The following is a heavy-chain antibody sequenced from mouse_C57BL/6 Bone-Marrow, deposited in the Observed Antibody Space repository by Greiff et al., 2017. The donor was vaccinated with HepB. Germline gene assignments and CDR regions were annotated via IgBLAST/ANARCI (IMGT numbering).Heavy chain of an antibody. Sequence: QVQLQQSGAELVRPGASVTLSCKASGYTFTDYEMHWVKQTPVHGLEWIGAIDPETGGTAYNQKFKGKAILTADKSSSTAYMELRSLTSEDSAVYYCTRSIYDVYYGYFDVWGTGTTVTVSS. CDR2: IDPETGGT. D-gene: IGHD2-3*01. J-gene: IGHJ1*03. CDR3: TRSIYDVYYGYFDV. CDR1: GYTFTDYE. V-gene: IGHV1-15*01.